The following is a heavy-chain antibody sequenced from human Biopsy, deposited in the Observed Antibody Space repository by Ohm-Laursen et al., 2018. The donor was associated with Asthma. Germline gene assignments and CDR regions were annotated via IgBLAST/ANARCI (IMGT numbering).Heavy chain of an antibody. D-gene: IGHD3-9*01. Sequence: SDTLSLTCAVYGGSFSSNYWSWIRQTPGKGLEWLGDTHHSGYTNYNPSLSSRLTLSVDTSKNQFSLRLTPVTAADTAMYYCARARAFRHDMTGPKTCLAVWGPGTTVIVSS. J-gene: IGHJ6*02. V-gene: IGHV4-34*01. CDR3: ARARAFRHDMTGPKTCLAV. CDR2: THHSGYT. CDR1: GGSFSSNY.